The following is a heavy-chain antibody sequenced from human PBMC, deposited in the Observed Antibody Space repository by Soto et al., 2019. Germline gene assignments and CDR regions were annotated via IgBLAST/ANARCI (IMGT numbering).Heavy chain of an antibody. D-gene: IGHD2-8*01. J-gene: IGHJ4*02. CDR1: GFTFGDYT. Sequence: GGSLRLSCTASGFTFGDYTISWFRQAPGKGLEWLGFIRRKTFGGTTEYAASVKGRVTISRDDSKSTAYLQMNSLKTEDTAMYYCARANYLDFWGQGTLVTVSS. CDR3: ARANYLDF. V-gene: IGHV3-49*03. CDR2: IRRKTFGGTT.